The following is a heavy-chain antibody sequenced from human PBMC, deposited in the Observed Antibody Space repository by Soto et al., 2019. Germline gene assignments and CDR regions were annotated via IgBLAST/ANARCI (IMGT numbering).Heavy chain of an antibody. D-gene: IGHD3-3*01. J-gene: IGHJ5*02. V-gene: IGHV3-21*01. CDR3: AKVRRAGVVVHWFDP. CDR2: ISSSSSYI. CDR1: GFTFSSYS. Sequence: EVQLVESGGGLVKPGGSLRLSCAASGFTFSSYSMNWVRQAPGKGLEWVSSISSSSSYIYYADSVKGRFTISRDNSKNTLYLQMNSLRAEDTAVYYCAKVRRAGVVVHWFDPWGQGTLVTVSS.